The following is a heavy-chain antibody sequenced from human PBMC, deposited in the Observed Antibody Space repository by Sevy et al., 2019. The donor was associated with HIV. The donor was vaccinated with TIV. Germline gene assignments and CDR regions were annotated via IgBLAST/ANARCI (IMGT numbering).Heavy chain of an antibody. Sequence: GGSLRFSCAASGFTFSTYAMSWVRQAPGKGLEWVSAISASGDTTYYADSVKGRFTISRDKSESTLYLQMNSLRAEDTAIYYCTNHYDTGGRLDYFDYWGQGTLVTVSS. CDR2: ISASGDTT. J-gene: IGHJ4*02. CDR1: GFTFSTYA. D-gene: IGHD3-22*01. CDR3: TNHYDTGGRLDYFDY. V-gene: IGHV3-23*01.